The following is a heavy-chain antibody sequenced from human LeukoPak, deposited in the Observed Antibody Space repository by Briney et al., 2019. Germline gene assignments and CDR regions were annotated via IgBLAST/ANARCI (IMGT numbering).Heavy chain of an antibody. Sequence: GGSLRLSCAASGFTFSEYSMHWVRQAPGKGLEYVSAISSNGVRTYYAYSVKGRFTISRDNSKNTVFLQMDSLRAEDMAVYYCVRFEYSQSSIDYWGQGTLVTVSS. CDR2: ISSNGVRT. CDR1: GFTFSEYS. V-gene: IGHV3-64*01. CDR3: VRFEYSQSSIDY. D-gene: IGHD2/OR15-2a*01. J-gene: IGHJ4*02.